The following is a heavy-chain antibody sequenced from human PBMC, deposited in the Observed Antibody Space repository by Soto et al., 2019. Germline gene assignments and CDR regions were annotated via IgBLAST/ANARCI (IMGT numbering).Heavy chain of an antibody. Sequence: SVKVSCKASGGTFSSYAISWVRQAHGQGLEWMGGIIPIFGTANYAQKFQGRVTITADESTSTAYMALSSLRSEDTAVYYCAKSTTLDPNSSSFLYYLSRMDVWGRGTTVAVSS. V-gene: IGHV1-69*13. D-gene: IGHD6-6*01. CDR3: AKSTTLDPNSSSFLYYLSRMDV. CDR1: GGTFSSYA. CDR2: IIPIFGTA. J-gene: IGHJ6*02.